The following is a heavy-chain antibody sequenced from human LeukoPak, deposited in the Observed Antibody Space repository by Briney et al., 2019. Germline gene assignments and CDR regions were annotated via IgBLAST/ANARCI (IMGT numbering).Heavy chain of an antibody. V-gene: IGHV4-59*12. CDR3: ARGTASRFQH. J-gene: IGHJ1*01. CDR1: GGSISSYY. CDR2: IYYSGST. Sequence: SETLSLTCTVPGGSISSYYWSWIRQPPGKGLEWIGYIYYSGSTNYNPSLKSRVTISVDTSKNQFSLRLSSVTAADTAVYYCARGTASRFQHWGQGTLVTVSS.